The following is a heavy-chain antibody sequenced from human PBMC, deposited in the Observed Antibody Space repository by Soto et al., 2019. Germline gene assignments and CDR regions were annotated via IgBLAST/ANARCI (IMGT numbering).Heavy chain of an antibody. CDR2: VSHDGSTT. CDR1: GFTFSPYA. V-gene: IGHV3-74*01. J-gene: IGHJ6*02. Sequence: GGSLRLSCAASGFTFSPYAMTWVRQAPGKGLVWVSRVSHDGSTTSYADSVKGRFTISRDNAKNSLYLQMNSLRAEDTAVYYCARKRGVRAYYYYGMDVWGQGTTATVSS. CDR3: ARKRGVRAYYYYGMDV.